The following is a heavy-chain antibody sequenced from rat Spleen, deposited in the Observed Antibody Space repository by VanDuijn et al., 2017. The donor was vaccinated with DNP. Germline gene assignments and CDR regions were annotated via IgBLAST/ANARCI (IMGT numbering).Heavy chain of an antibody. Sequence: EVQLVESGGGLVQPGRSLKLSCAASGFTFSDYYMAWVRQAPGKGLDWVASITSSGGSSYYPDSVKGRFTISRDNAENTVYLQMNSLRSEDTATYYCLKHLDAWGQGTSVTVSS. J-gene: IGHJ4*01. CDR1: GFTFSDYY. CDR2: ITSSGGSS. V-gene: IGHV5-25*01. CDR3: LKHLDA.